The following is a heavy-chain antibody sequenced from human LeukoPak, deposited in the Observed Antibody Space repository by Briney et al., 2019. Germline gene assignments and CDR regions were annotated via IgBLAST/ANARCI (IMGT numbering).Heavy chain of an antibody. Sequence: GASVKVSCKASGGTFSSYAISWVRQAPGQGLEWMGGIIPIFGTANYAQKFQGRVTITTDESTSTAYMELSSLRSEDTAVYYCASGGSSWYHNSLFDYWGQGTLVTVSS. D-gene: IGHD6-13*01. CDR2: IIPIFGTA. CDR1: GGTFSSYA. J-gene: IGHJ4*02. V-gene: IGHV1-69*05. CDR3: ASGGSSWYHNSLFDY.